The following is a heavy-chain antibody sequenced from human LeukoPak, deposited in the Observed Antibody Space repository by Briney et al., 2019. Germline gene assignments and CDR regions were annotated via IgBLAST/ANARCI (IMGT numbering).Heavy chain of an antibody. J-gene: IGHJ3*02. V-gene: IGHV1-2*02. Sequence: ASVKVSCKASGYTFTGYYMHWVRQAPGQGLEWMGWINPNSGGTNYAQRFQGRVTMTRDTSISTAYMELSRLRSDDTAVYYCARDGGYCSSTSCYKSAFDIWGQGTMVTVSS. D-gene: IGHD2-2*02. CDR2: INPNSGGT. CDR1: GYTFTGYY. CDR3: ARDGGYCSSTSCYKSAFDI.